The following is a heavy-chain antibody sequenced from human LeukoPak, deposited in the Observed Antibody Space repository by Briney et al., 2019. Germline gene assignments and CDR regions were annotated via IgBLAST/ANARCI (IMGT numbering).Heavy chain of an antibody. V-gene: IGHV3-48*01. D-gene: IGHD2-2*01. CDR2: ISSSSTI. CDR1: GFTFSSYS. CDR3: AREYCSSTSCPYLKY. Sequence: GGSLRLSCAASGFTFSSYSMNWVRQAPGKGLEWVSYISSSSTIYYADSVKGRFTISRDNAKNSLYLQMNSLRAEDTAVYYCAREYCSSTSCPYLKYWGQGTLVTVSS. J-gene: IGHJ4*02.